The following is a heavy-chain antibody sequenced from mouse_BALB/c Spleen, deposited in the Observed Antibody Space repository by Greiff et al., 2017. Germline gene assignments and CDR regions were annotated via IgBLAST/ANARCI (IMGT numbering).Heavy chain of an antibody. CDR2: IYPGSGNT. D-gene: IGHD2-4*01. CDR3: ARRGGLPLYYAMDY. CDR1: GYTFTDYY. V-gene: IGHV1-77*01. J-gene: IGHJ4*01. Sequence: QVQLKESGAELARPGASVKLSCKASGYTFTDYYINWVKQRTGQGLEWIGEIYPGSGNTYYNEKFKGKATLTADKSSSTAYMQLSSLTSEDSAVYFCARRGGLPLYYAMDYWGQGTSVTVSS.